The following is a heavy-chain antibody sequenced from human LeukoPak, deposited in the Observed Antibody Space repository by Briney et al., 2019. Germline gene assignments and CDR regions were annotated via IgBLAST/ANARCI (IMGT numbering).Heavy chain of an antibody. CDR1: GFTFSSYA. CDR3: AKGGSSYSEMDY. J-gene: IGHJ4*02. D-gene: IGHD4-11*01. Sequence: GGSLRLSCAASGFTFSSYAMSWVRQAPGKGLEWVSGLSASGGLTYYADSVKGRFTISRDNSKNTLYLQMNSLRADDTAVYYCAKGGSSYSEMDYWGQGTLVTVSS. CDR2: LSASGGLT. V-gene: IGHV3-23*01.